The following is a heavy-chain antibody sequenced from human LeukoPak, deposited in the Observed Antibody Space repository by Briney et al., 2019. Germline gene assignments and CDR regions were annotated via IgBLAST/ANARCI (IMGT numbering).Heavy chain of an antibody. J-gene: IGHJ4*02. D-gene: IGHD2-15*01. CDR2: IYYSGST. CDR1: GGSISSYY. CDR3: ARDGYCSGGTCYSAVDY. V-gene: IGHV4-59*01. Sequence: SETLSLTCTISGGSISSYYWSWIRQPPGKGLEWIGYIYYSGSTNYNPSLKSRVTISVDTTKNQFSLKLSSVTAAETAVYYCARDGYCSGGTCYSAVDYWGQGTLVTVSS.